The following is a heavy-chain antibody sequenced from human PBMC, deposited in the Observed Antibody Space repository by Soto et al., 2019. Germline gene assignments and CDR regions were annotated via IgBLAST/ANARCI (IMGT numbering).Heavy chain of an antibody. V-gene: IGHV3-23*01. D-gene: IGHD6-19*01. Sequence: GGSLRLSCAASGFIFSNYAMSWVRQAPGKGLEWVSSITGSGGATYHAASVKGRLTISRDNVRNTLYLQMNNLRVDDTAIYYCAKSSGWFVNNWLDPWGQGTLVTVSS. CDR2: ITGSGGAT. J-gene: IGHJ5*02. CDR1: GFIFSNYA. CDR3: AKSSGWFVNNWLDP.